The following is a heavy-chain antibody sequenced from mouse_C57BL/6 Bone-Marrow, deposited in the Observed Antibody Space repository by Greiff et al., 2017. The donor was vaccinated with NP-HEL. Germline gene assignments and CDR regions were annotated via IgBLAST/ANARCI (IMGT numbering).Heavy chain of an antibody. Sequence: QVQLQQSGAELARPGASVKLSCKASGYTFTGYGISWVKQRTGQGLEWIGEIYPRSGNTYYNEKFKGKATLTADKSSSTAYMELRSLTSEDSAVYFCARLRDYYAMDYWGQGTSVTVSS. CDR2: IYPRSGNT. CDR1: GYTFTGYG. V-gene: IGHV1-81*01. J-gene: IGHJ4*01. CDR3: ARLRDYYAMDY.